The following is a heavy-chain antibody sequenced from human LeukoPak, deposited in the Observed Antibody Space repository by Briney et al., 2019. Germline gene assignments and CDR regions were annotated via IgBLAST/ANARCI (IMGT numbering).Heavy chain of an antibody. Sequence: PGGSLRLSCVASGFTFNTYWMTWVRQAPGKGLEWVAVISYDGSNKYYADSVKGRFTISRDNSKNTLYLQMNSLRAEDTAVYYCAKDAKYYDFWSGYYNLWGQGTLVTVSS. D-gene: IGHD3-3*01. CDR1: GFTFNTYW. V-gene: IGHV3-30*18. CDR2: ISYDGSNK. J-gene: IGHJ5*02. CDR3: AKDAKYYDFWSGYYNL.